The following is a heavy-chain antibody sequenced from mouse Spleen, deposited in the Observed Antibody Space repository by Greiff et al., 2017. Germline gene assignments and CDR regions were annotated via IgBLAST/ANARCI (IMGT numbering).Heavy chain of an antibody. J-gene: IGHJ2*01. CDR1: GDSITSGY. CDR2: ISYSGST. D-gene: IGHD2-3*01. Sequence: EVMLVESGPSLVKPSQTLSLTCSVTGDSITSGYWNWIRKFPGNKLEYMGYISYSGSTYYNPSLKSRISITRDTSKNQYYLQLNSVTTEDTATYYCARYLYDGYYDFDYWGQGTTLTVSS. V-gene: IGHV3-8*02. CDR3: ARYLYDGYYDFDY.